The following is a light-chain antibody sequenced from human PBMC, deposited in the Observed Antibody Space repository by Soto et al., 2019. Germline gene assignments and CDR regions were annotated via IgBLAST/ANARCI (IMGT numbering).Light chain of an antibody. J-gene: IGLJ1*01. Sequence: QSALTQPASVSGSPGQSITISCPGTSSDVGGFDFVSWFQRRPGKAPRLIIYEVTNRPSGISDRFSVSKSGNTATLTISGLQAEDEADYFCSSYITTTILSVLGSGTKVTVL. CDR1: SSDVGGFDF. CDR2: EVT. CDR3: SSYITTTILSV. V-gene: IGLV2-14*01.